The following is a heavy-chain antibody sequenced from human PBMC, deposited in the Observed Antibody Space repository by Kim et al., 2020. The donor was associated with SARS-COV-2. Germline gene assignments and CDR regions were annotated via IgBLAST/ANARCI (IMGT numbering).Heavy chain of an antibody. J-gene: IGHJ3*02. Sequence: SVKVSCEASGGSFSSYAISWVRQAPGQGLEWMGGIIPIFDTPNYAQKFQGRLTITADESTSTAYMELSSLRSEDTAVYYCARDRRAGSENTFDIWGQGTMVTVSS. V-gene: IGHV1-69*13. CDR3: ARDRRAGSENTFDI. CDR2: IIPIFDTP. D-gene: IGHD3-10*01. CDR1: GGSFSSYA.